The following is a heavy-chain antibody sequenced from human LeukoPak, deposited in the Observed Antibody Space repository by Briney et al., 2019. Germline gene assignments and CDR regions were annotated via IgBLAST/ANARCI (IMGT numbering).Heavy chain of an antibody. CDR3: ARDGTLTTVTKGFDY. CDR1: GYTFTGYY. Sequence: ASVKVSCKASGYTFTGYYMHWVRQAPGQGLKWMGWINPNSGGTNYAQKFQGRVTMTRDTSISTAYMELSRLRSDDTAVYYCARDGTLTTVTKGFDYWGQGTLVTVSS. J-gene: IGHJ4*02. D-gene: IGHD4-17*01. V-gene: IGHV1-2*02. CDR2: INPNSGGT.